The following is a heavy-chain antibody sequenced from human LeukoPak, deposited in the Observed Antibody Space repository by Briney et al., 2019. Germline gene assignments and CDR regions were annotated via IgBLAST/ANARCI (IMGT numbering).Heavy chain of an antibody. V-gene: IGHV4-38-2*02. Sequence: PSETLSLTCTVSGYSISSGYFWGWIRQPPGKGLEWIGSIHHSGSTYYNPSLKSRVTMSGDPSKNQFSLKLSSVTAADTAMYYCARGGDSSGYEGRFDPWGQGTLVTVSS. CDR3: ARGGDSSGYEGRFDP. J-gene: IGHJ5*02. CDR2: IHHSGST. D-gene: IGHD3-22*01. CDR1: GYSISSGYF.